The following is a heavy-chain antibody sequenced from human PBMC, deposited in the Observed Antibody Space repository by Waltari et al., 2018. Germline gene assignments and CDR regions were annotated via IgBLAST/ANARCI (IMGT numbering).Heavy chain of an antibody. D-gene: IGHD6-13*01. CDR2: IRYDGSEK. CDR3: ARSRNSWSDY. CDR1: GFAFRHYG. Sequence: QVQLVESGGGVVQPGGSLRLSCEASGFAFRHYGMHWVRQAPGKGLEWVAFIRYDGSEKYYVDSVKGRFTISRDNAKNSLFLQMNSLRAEDTAVYYCARSRNSWSDYWGQGALVTVSS. V-gene: IGHV3-33*01. J-gene: IGHJ4*02.